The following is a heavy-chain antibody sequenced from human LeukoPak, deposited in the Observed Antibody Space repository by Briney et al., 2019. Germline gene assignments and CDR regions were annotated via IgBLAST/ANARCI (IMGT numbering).Heavy chain of an antibody. Sequence: GGSLRLSCAASGFTFSSNYMSWVRQAPGKGLEWVSVIYSGGSTYYADSVKGRFTISRDNSKNTLYLQMNSLRAEDTAVYYCARAGIAGSLGYYFDYWGQGTLVTVSS. CDR3: ARAGIAGSLGYYFDY. CDR1: GFTFSSNY. D-gene: IGHD6-13*01. CDR2: IYSGGST. V-gene: IGHV3-66*01. J-gene: IGHJ4*02.